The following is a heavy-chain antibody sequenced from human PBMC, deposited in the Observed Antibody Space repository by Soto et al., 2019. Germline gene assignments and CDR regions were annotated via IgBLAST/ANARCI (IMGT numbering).Heavy chain of an antibody. CDR2: ISAYNGNT. J-gene: IGHJ6*02. CDR1: GYTFTSYG. D-gene: IGHD6-6*01. CDR3: ARDLEYSSSLSYYYYGMDV. V-gene: IGHV1-18*01. Sequence: QVQLVQSGAEVKKPGASVKVSCKASGYTFTSYGISWVRQAPGQGLEWMGWISAYNGNTNYAQKLQGRVTITTDTSTSTAYMELRSLRSDDTAVYYCARDLEYSSSLSYYYYGMDVWGQGTTVTVSS.